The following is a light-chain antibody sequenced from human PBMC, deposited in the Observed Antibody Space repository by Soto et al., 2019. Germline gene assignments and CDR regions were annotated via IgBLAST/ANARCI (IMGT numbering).Light chain of an antibody. CDR3: QQYHSSPRT. V-gene: IGKV3-20*01. J-gene: IGKJ1*01. CDR2: HTS. Sequence: ETFLTQSPGTLSLSPGERATLSCRASQSVGGSSLAWYQQRPGQAPRLLIYHTSYRATGTPDRFSGSGSGTDFTLTISRLEPEDFAVYYCQQYHSSPRTFGQGTKVDIK. CDR1: QSVGGSS.